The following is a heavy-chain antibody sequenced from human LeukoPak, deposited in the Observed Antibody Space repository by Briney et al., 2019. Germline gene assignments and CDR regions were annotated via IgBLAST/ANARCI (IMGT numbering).Heavy chain of an antibody. V-gene: IGHV1-2*06. CDR3: LGRRARNDAFDI. Sequence: ASVKVSCKASGYTFTGYYMHWVRQAPGQGLEWMGRINPNSGGTNYAQKLQGRVTMTRDTSISTAYMELSRLRSDDTAVYYCLGRRARNDAFDIWGQGTMVTVSS. J-gene: IGHJ3*02. D-gene: IGHD5-24*01. CDR1: GYTFTGYY. CDR2: INPNSGGT.